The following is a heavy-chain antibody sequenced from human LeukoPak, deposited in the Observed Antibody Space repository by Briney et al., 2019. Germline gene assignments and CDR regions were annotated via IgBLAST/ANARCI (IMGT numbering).Heavy chain of an antibody. D-gene: IGHD3-9*01. CDR1: GGSISSGGYY. CDR2: IYYSGST. J-gene: IGHJ6*02. CDR3: ARERYFDWLLGAQYYYYGMDV. V-gene: IGHV4-31*03. Sequence: PSETLSLTCTVSGGSISSGGYYWSWIRQHPGKGLEWIGYIYYSGSTYYSPSLKSRVTISVDTSKNQFSLKLSSVTAADTAVYYCARERYFDWLLGAQYYYYGMDVWGQGTTVTVSS.